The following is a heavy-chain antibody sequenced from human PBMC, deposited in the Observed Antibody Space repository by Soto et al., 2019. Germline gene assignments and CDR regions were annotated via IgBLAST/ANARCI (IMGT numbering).Heavy chain of an antibody. V-gene: IGHV1-2*02. CDR2: INPNSGGT. J-gene: IGHJ4*02. D-gene: IGHD3-3*01. Sequence: ASVKVSCKASGYTFTGYYMHWVRQAPGQGLEWMGWINPNSGGTNYAQKFQGRVTMTRDTSISTAYMELSRLRSDDTAVYYCARGPFWSGYAFDYWGQGTLVTVSS. CDR1: GYTFTGYY. CDR3: ARGPFWSGYAFDY.